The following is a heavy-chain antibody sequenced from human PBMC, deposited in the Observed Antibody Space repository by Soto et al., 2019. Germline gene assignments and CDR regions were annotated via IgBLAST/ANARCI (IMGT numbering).Heavy chain of an antibody. D-gene: IGHD6-13*01. CDR3: ARVIAAAVDFDY. V-gene: IGHV1-18*01. CDR1: GYTFTSYG. Sequence: EASVKVSCKASGYTFTSYGISWVRQAPGQGLEWMGWISAYNGNTNYAQKLQGRVTMTTDTSTSTAYMELRSLRSDDTAVYYCARVIAAAVDFDYWGQGSLVTVSS. J-gene: IGHJ4*02. CDR2: ISAYNGNT.